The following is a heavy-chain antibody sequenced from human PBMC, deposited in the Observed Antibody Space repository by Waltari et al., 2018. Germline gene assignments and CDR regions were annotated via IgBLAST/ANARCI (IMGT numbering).Heavy chain of an antibody. CDR1: GYTFTDSG. D-gene: IGHD2-21*01. V-gene: IGHV1-18*01. J-gene: IGHJ5*02. CDR2: ISGNNGHT. Sequence: QVQLVQSGAEVKKPGAAVKVSCKASGYTFTDSGTSWVRQAPGQGLAWMGWISGNNGHTNHAQKFQGRLIMTEDTSATTVYMELTYLTSDDTAVYYCARERHRLMEEGYLMALDPWGQGTLVTVSS. CDR3: ARERHRLMEEGYLMALDP.